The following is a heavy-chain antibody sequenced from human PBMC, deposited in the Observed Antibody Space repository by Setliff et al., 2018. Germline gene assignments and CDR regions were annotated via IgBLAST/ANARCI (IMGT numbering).Heavy chain of an antibody. V-gene: IGHV3-30*01. D-gene: IGHD3-9*01. CDR2: MSHDGRNK. CDR1: GFTFSNFG. J-gene: IGHJ4*02. Sequence: GGSLRLSCAASGFTFSNFGMHWVRQAPGKGLEWVAMMSHDGRNKYYADSVKDRFTISRDNSKNTVFLQMNSLTTDDTAVYYCAKVDQFDLEGLDYWGQGALVTVSS. CDR3: AKVDQFDLEGLDY.